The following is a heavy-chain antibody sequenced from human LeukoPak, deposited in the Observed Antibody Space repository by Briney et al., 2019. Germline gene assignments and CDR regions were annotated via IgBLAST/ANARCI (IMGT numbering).Heavy chain of an antibody. CDR3: ARDKLPTRGITGVDP. Sequence: SETLSLTCTVSGGSLSSTVYYWAWLRQPPGTGLEWFGSISYSGSTYYSPSLKSRVTISVDTSKNQSSLKLSSVTAADTAVYYCARDKLPTRGITGVDPWGQGTLVTVSS. CDR2: ISYSGST. D-gene: IGHD1-20*01. CDR1: GGSLSSTVYY. V-gene: IGHV4-39*07. J-gene: IGHJ5*02.